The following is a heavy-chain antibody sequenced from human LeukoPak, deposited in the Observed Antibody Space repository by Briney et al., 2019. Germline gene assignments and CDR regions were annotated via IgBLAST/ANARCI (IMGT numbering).Heavy chain of an antibody. CDR1: GFTFSSYW. J-gene: IGHJ6*03. V-gene: IGHV3-23*01. Sequence: GGSLRLSCAASGFTFSSYWMHWVRQAPGKGLEWVSAISGSGGSTYYADSVKGRFTISRDNSKNTLYLQMNSLRAEDTAVYYCAKDHLSGYDWFDYYYYYMDVWGKGTTVTISS. D-gene: IGHD5-12*01. CDR2: ISGSGGST. CDR3: AKDHLSGYDWFDYYYYYMDV.